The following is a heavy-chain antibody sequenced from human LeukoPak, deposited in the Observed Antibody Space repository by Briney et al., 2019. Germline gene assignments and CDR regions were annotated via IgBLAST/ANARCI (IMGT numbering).Heavy chain of an antibody. CDR3: ARSSGSEDAFDI. CDR2: ISGDGGSA. CDR1: GFTFDDYA. V-gene: IGHV3-43*02. J-gene: IGHJ3*02. D-gene: IGHD1-26*01. Sequence: GGSLRLSCAASGFTFDDYAMHWVRQAPGKGLEWVSLISGDGGSAYYADSVKGRFTISRDNAKNSLYLQMNSLRAEDTAVYYCARSSGSEDAFDIWGQGTMVTVSS.